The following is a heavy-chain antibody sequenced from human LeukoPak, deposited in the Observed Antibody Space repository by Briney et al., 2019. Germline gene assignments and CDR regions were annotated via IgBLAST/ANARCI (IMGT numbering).Heavy chain of an antibody. D-gene: IGHD4-17*01. J-gene: IGHJ6*03. CDR3: AKVGGDYDLDYYYYYYMDV. V-gene: IGHV3-20*04. CDR2: INWKSGST. CDR1: GFTFDDDG. Sequence: GGSLRLSCAASGFTFDDDGMSGGRQAPGKGRECGAAINWKSGSTDNAYPAKGRFPIPRDNAKNSLYLQMNSTRAQTPAVYYCAKVGGDYDLDYYYYYYMDVWGKGTTVTVSS.